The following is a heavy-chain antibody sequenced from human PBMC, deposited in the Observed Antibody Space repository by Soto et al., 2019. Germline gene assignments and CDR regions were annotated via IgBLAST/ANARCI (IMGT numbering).Heavy chain of an antibody. CDR1: GYTFTSYV. Sequence: QVQLVQSGAEVKKPGASVKVSCKASGYTFTSYVINWVRQAPGQGLEWMGWISAYNGNTNYAQKLQGRVTMTADTSTSTAYMELRSLRSDDTAVYYCGSYGEQLVLYGMDVWGQGTTVTVSS. V-gene: IGHV1-18*01. J-gene: IGHJ6*02. CDR2: ISAYNGNT. D-gene: IGHD6-13*01. CDR3: GSYGEQLVLYGMDV.